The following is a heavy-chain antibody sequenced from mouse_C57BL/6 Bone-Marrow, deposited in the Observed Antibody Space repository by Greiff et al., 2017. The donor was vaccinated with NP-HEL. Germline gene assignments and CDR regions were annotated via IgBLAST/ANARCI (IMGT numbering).Heavy chain of an antibody. D-gene: IGHD2-5*01. J-gene: IGHJ1*03. CDR3: ARHHSNYWYFDV. Sequence: DVQLVESGGGLVQPGGSLKLSCAASGFTFSDYYMYWVRQTPEKRLEWVAYISNGGGSTYYPDTVKGRFTISRDNAKNTLYLQMSRLKSEDTAMYYCARHHSNYWYFDVWGTGTTVTVSS. CDR1: GFTFSDYY. V-gene: IGHV5-12*01. CDR2: ISNGGGST.